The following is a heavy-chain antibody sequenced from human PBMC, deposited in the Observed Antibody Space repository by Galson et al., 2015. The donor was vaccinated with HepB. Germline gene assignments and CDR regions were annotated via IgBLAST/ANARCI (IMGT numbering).Heavy chain of an antibody. J-gene: IGHJ4*02. Sequence: SLRLSCAASGFSFSSSGMNWVRQAPGKGLEWVSYITSSSSTIYYADPVKGRFTISRDNAKNSLYLQMNSLRAEDTAVYYCARDRFGRPYYYGSESPSCFVYWGQGTLVTVSS. D-gene: IGHD3-10*01. V-gene: IGHV3-48*01. CDR3: ARDRFGRPYYYGSESPSCFVY. CDR2: ITSSSSTI. CDR1: GFSFSSSG.